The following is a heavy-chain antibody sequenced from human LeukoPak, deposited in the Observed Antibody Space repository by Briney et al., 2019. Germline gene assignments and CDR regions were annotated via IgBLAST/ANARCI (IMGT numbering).Heavy chain of an antibody. V-gene: IGHV3-33*01. CDR1: GFTFTSYV. D-gene: IGHD4-23*01. CDR2: IWSDVSNK. CDR3: AGDAGGNPFDY. J-gene: IGHJ4*02. Sequence: GGSLGLSCAASGFTFTSYVMHWVRQAPGKGLEWVAVIWSDVSNKYYADSVKGRFTISRDNSKNTLYLQMNSLRAEDTAVYFCAGDAGGNPFDYWGQGILVTVSS.